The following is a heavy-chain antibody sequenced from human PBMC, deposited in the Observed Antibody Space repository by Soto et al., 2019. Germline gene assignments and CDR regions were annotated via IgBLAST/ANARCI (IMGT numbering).Heavy chain of an antibody. V-gene: IGHV4-30-4*01. CDR1: GGSISSGDYY. CDR3: ARDPGPAKRDIKVYGMDV. J-gene: IGHJ6*02. Sequence: TLSLTCTVSGGSISSGDYYWSWIRQPPGKGLEWIGYIYYSGSTYYNPSLKSRVTISVDTSKNQFSLKLSSVTAADTAVYYCARDPGPAKRDIKVYGMDVWGQGTTVTVSS. CDR2: IYYSGST.